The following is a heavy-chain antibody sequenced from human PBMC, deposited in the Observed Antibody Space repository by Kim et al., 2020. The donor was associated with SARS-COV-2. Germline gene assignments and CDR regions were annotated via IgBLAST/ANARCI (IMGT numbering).Heavy chain of an antibody. Sequence: GGSLRLSCAASGFTFDDYAMHWVRQAPGKGLEWVSGISWNSGSIGYADSVKGRFTISRDNAKNSLYLQMNSLRAEDTALYYSAKDMSAAGTYTLITMVRGVITHRLPLGYYGMDVWGQGTTVTVSS. V-gene: IGHV3-9*01. CDR1: GFTFDDYA. CDR2: ISWNSGSI. CDR3: AKDMSAAGTYTLITMVRGVITHRLPLGYYGMDV. J-gene: IGHJ6*01. D-gene: IGHD3-10*01.